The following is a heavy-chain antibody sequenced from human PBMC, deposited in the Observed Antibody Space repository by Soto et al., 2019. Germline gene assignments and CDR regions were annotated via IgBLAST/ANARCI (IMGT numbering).Heavy chain of an antibody. CDR3: ALYCSSTSCYGQWDY. Sequence: SETLSLTCTVSGASITNYYWSWIRQPPGKGLEWIGYIFYSGTTNYNPSLKSRVTISVDTSKNQFSLNLTSVTAADTAVYYCALYCSSTSCYGQWDYWGQGTLVTVSS. J-gene: IGHJ4*02. D-gene: IGHD2-2*01. CDR1: GASITNYY. CDR2: IFYSGTT. V-gene: IGHV4-59*01.